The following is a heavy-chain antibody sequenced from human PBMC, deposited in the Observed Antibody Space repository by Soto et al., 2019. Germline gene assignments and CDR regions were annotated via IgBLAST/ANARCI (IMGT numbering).Heavy chain of an antibody. CDR2: ISGSDDTT. Sequence: GGSLRLSCAASGFNFSSYAMSWVRQAPGKGLEWVAAISGSDDTTYYADSVKGRFTISRDNSKNTLYLQMNSLRAEDTAVYYCTKDSRVTMVRGVIIPPGYWGQGTLVTVSS. V-gene: IGHV3-23*01. J-gene: IGHJ4*02. CDR1: GFNFSSYA. CDR3: TKDSRVTMVRGVIIPPGY. D-gene: IGHD3-10*01.